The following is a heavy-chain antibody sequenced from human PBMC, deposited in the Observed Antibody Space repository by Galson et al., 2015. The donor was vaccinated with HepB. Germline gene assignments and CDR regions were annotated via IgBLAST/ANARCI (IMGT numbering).Heavy chain of an antibody. V-gene: IGHV3-23*01. CDR1: GFTFRSYA. D-gene: IGHD6-19*01. J-gene: IGHJ5*02. Sequence: SLRLSCAASGFTFRSYAMSWVRQVPGKGLEWVSTINSGGGTYYADSVKGRFTISRDNSKNTLYLQVNSLRADDMAVYYCAKETSGWWYNWFDPWGQGTLVTVSS. CDR3: AKETSGWWYNWFDP. CDR2: INSGGGT.